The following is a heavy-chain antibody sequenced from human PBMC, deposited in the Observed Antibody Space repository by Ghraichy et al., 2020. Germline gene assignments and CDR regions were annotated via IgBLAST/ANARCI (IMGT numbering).Heavy chain of an antibody. J-gene: IGHJ6*02. V-gene: IGHV3-66*01. D-gene: IGHD3-10*01. CDR1: GFTVSSNY. CDR3: AGMVRGEYGMDV. Sequence: GGSLRLSCAASGFTVSSNYMSWVRQAPGKGLEWVSVIYSGGSTYYADSVKGRFTISRDNSKNTLYLQMNSLGVEDTAVYYCAGMVRGEYGMDVWGQGTTVTVSS. CDR2: IYSGGST.